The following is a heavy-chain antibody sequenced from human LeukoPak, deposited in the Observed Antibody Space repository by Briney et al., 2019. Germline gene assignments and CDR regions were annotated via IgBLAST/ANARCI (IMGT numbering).Heavy chain of an antibody. CDR3: VRDEYRDV. J-gene: IGHJ6*04. CDR1: GASINKDY. Sequence: SETLSLTCTVSGASINKDYWAWIRQPAGKGLEWIGRILPSGITHQNPSLRGRVTMSIDASKNQFSLNLSSVTAADTAVYYCVRDEYRDVWGKGTTVTVSS. CDR2: ILPSGIT. V-gene: IGHV4-4*07. D-gene: IGHD2/OR15-2a*01.